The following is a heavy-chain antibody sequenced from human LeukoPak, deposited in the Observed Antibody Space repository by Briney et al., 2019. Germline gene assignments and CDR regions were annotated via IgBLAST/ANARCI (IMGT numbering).Heavy chain of an antibody. D-gene: IGHD4/OR15-4a*01. CDR2: IYSDNT. Sequence: HPGGSLRLSCAASGFTFSSYWMHWVRQAPGKGLVWVSFIYSDNTHYSDSVKGRFTISRDNSKNTLYLQMNSLRAEDTAVYYCARRAGAYSHPYDYWGQGTLVTVSS. CDR3: ARRAGAYSHPYDY. CDR1: GFTFSSYW. J-gene: IGHJ4*02. V-gene: IGHV3-53*01.